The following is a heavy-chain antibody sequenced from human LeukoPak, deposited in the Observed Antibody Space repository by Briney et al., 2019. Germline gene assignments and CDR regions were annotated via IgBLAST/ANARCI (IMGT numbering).Heavy chain of an antibody. CDR2: IDSTGSA. CDR3: ARDESVPVPRGGPYKWFDP. Sequence: SETLSLTCTVSGGSISSSSYYWGWIRQPPGKGLEWIGRIDSTGSANYNPSLKSRVTMSVDTSKNQFSLTLSSVTAADTAIYYCARDESVPVPRGGPYKWFDPWGQGTLVTVSS. V-gene: IGHV4-39*07. D-gene: IGHD2-2*01. CDR1: GGSISSSSYY. J-gene: IGHJ5*02.